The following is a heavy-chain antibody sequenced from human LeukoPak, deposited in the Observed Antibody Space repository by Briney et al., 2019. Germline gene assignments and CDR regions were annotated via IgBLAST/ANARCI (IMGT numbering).Heavy chain of an antibody. CDR1: GYTFTIYG. CDR2: ISAYNGNT. V-gene: IGHV1-18*01. CDR3: ARVRGYYDSSGPRDY. Sequence: ASVKVSCKASGYTFTIYGISWVRQAPGQGLELMGWISAYNGNTNYAHKLQGRVTITTDTSTSTAYMELRSLRSDDTAVYYCARVRGYYDSSGPRDYWGQGTLVTVSS. D-gene: IGHD3-22*01. J-gene: IGHJ4*02.